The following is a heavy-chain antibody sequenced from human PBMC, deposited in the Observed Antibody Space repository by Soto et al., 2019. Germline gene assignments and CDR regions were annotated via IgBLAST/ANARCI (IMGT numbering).Heavy chain of an antibody. J-gene: IGHJ5*02. CDR1: GDSISSSNW. Sequence: QVQLQESGPGLVRPSETLSLSCAVSGDSISSSNWWSWVRQPPGKGLQWIGDIYHSGITNYNPSLRGRVTISVQKSKNQFSLRLTSVTAADTAIYYCVRDRRRSNSGIDPWGQGTLVPVSS. CDR3: VRDRRRSNSGIDP. CDR2: IYHSGIT. D-gene: IGHD3-10*01. V-gene: IGHV4-4*02.